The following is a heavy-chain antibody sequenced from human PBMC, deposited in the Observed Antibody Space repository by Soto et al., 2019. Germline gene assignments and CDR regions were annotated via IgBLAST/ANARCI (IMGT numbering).Heavy chain of an antibody. CDR3: ARGGSTHYYYGLDV. CDR1: GGSISGFF. CDR2: VSASGST. J-gene: IGHJ6*02. Sequence: PSETLSLTXAVSGGSISGFFWTWVRQPPGMPLEGLGHVSASGSTVYNPSLQSRLTLSLDVSKNRFSLELTSVTAADTATYFCARGGSTHYYYGLDVWGQGTTVTVSS. V-gene: IGHV4-59*10. D-gene: IGHD1-1*01.